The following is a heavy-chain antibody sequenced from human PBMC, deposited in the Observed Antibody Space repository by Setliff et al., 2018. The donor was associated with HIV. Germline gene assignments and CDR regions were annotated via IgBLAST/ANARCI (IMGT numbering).Heavy chain of an antibody. CDR3: ARRAVAGTSFDY. Sequence: TSETLSLTCTVSGGSIRSYYWSWIRQSPGKGLEWIGYVFYNGDTAYNPSLKSRLTISVDTSKSQFSLKLTSVTAADTAVYYCARRAVAGTSFDYWGQGTLVTVSS. D-gene: IGHD6-19*01. CDR2: VFYNGDT. J-gene: IGHJ4*02. V-gene: IGHV4-59*08. CDR1: GGSIRSYY.